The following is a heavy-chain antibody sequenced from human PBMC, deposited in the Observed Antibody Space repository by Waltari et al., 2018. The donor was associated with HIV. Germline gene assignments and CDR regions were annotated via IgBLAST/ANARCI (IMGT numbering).Heavy chain of an antibody. V-gene: IGHV3-48*02. CDR1: GFTLSRNT. J-gene: IGHJ4*02. CDR3: ASARVGTAYFDY. Sequence: VQLVESGGGLVQPGGSRRLSCAASGFTLSRNTMNWVRQAPGKGLEWLSTITSDSTTIHYADSVKGRFTISRDNAKNSVFLQMSSLRDEDTAVYYCASARVGTAYFDYWGQGTLVTVSS. D-gene: IGHD2-15*01. CDR2: ITSDSTTI.